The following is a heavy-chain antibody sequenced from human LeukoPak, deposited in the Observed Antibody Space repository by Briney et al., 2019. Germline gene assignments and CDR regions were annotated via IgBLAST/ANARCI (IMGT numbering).Heavy chain of an antibody. CDR3: VILDYDFVWGSYRRDY. J-gene: IGHJ4*02. Sequence: PSGTLSLTCAVSGGSISSTNWWNWVRQPPGKGLEWIGEIYQSGSTNYNPSLKSRVTISVDKSKNQFSLKLSSVTAADTAIYYCVILDYDFVWGSYRRDYWGQGTLVTVSS. CDR2: IYQSGST. V-gene: IGHV4-4*02. CDR1: GGSISSTNW. D-gene: IGHD3-16*02.